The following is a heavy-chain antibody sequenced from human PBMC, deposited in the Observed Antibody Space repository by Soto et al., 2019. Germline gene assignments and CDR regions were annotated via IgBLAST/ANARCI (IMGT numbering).Heavy chain of an antibody. V-gene: IGHV3-7*01. CDR1: GFTFSSYW. CDR3: ARAEMYTYYDFWSGYYPYYFDY. Sequence: EVQLVESGGGLVQPGGSLRLYCAASGFTFSSYWMSWVRQAPGKGLEWVANIKQDGSEKYYVDSVKGRFTISRDNAKNSLYLQMNSLRAEDTAVYYCARAEMYTYYDFWSGYYPYYFDYWGQGTLVTVSS. D-gene: IGHD3-3*01. CDR2: IKQDGSEK. J-gene: IGHJ4*02.